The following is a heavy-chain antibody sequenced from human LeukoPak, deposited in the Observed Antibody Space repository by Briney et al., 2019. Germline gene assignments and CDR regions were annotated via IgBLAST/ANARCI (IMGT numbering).Heavy chain of an antibody. J-gene: IGHJ2*01. Sequence: PSETLSLTCAVYGGSFSGYYWSWIRQPPGKGLEWIGEINHSGSTNYNPSLKSRVTISVDTSKNQFSLKLSSVTAADTAVYYCARRGDYGRYWYFDLWGRGTLVTVSS. CDR1: GGSFSGYY. V-gene: IGHV4-34*01. CDR2: INHSGST. CDR3: ARRGDYGRYWYFDL. D-gene: IGHD4-17*01.